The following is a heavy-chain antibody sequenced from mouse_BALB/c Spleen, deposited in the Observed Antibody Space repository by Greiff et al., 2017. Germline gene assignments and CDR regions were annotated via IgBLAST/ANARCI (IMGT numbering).Heavy chain of an antibody. J-gene: IGHJ2*01. CDR2: ISYSGST. Sequence: EVKLMESGPGLVKPSQSLSLTCTVTGYSITSDYAWNWIRQFPGNKLEWMGYISYSGSTSYNPSLKSRISITRDTSKNQFFLQLNSVTTEDTATYYCARSDYYGPFDYWGQGTTLTVSS. CDR3: ARSDYYGPFDY. D-gene: IGHD1-2*01. CDR1: GYSITSDYA. V-gene: IGHV3-2*02.